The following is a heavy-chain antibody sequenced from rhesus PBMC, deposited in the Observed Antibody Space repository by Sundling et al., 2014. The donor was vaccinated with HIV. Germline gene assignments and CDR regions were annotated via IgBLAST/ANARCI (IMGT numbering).Heavy chain of an antibody. Sequence: EVQLVESGGGVVQPGGSLRLSCAASGFSFDDYAMQWVRQAPGKGLEWVSGIRWDGARADYADSVKGRFTISRDNAKNSLYLQMDSLRPEDTALYYCARVPYAVVGLYWYFDLWGPGTPNHHLL. CDR3: ARVPYAVVGLYWYFDL. CDR1: GFSFDDYA. CDR2: IRWDGARA. D-gene: IGHD2-39*01. J-gene: IGHJ2*01. V-gene: IGHV3-67*01.